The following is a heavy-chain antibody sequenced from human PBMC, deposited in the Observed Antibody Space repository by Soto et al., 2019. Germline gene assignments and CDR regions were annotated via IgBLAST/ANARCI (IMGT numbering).Heavy chain of an antibody. D-gene: IGHD4-17*01. J-gene: IGHJ6*02. CDR1: GFTFSSYA. CDR3: AKMSYGDYVYYYYGMDV. Sequence: GGSLRLSCAASGFTFSSYAMSWVRQAPGKGLEWVSAISGSGGSTYYADSGKGRFTISRDNSKNTLYLQMNSLRAEDTAVYYCAKMSYGDYVYYYYGMDVWGQGTTVTVSS. V-gene: IGHV3-23*01. CDR2: ISGSGGST.